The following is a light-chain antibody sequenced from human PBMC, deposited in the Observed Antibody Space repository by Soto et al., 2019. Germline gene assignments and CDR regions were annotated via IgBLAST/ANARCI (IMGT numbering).Light chain of an antibody. J-gene: IGKJ4*01. CDR3: PRRINGPFT. CDR1: QRVTTF. V-gene: IGKV3-11*01. Sequence: EIVLTQSPVTLSLSPGERATLSCRASQRVTTFLAWYPQKPGQAPRLLFYEVSNRGTGIPARFSGSGSGTDVTFTISSVEAEAVAVYYCPRRINGPFTFGGGTKVEIK. CDR2: EVS.